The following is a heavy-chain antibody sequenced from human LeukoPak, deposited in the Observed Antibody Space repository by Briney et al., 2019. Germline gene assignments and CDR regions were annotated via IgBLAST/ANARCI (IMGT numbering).Heavy chain of an antibody. D-gene: IGHD1-26*01. CDR1: GYTFTSYG. V-gene: IGHV1-18*01. CDR3: ATGGDSGSYYNFDY. CDR2: VSAYNGNT. J-gene: IGHJ4*02. Sequence: VASVKVSCKASGYTFTSYGISWVRQAPGRGLEWMGWVSAYNGNTNYAQKLQGRVTMTTDTSTSTAYMELRSLRSDDTAVYYCATGGDSGSYYNFDYWGQGTLVTVSS.